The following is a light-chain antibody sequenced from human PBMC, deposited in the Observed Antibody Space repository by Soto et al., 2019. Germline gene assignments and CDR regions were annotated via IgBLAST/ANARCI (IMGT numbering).Light chain of an antibody. V-gene: IGLV2-14*01. CDR3: SSYTSNNTFV. CDR1: SGDVGGYNY. Sequence: QSVLTQPASVSGSPGQSITISCTGTSGDVGGYNYVSWYQHHPGKAPKLIIYEVTNRPSGVSNRFSGSKSGDTASLTISGLQAEDEADYYCSSYTSNNTFVFGTGTKLTV. CDR2: EVT. J-gene: IGLJ1*01.